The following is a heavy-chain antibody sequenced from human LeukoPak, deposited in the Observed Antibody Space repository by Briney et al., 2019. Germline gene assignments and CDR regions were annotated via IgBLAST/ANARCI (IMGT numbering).Heavy chain of an antibody. J-gene: IGHJ6*02. V-gene: IGHV4-59*08. CDR3: ARSYSYYYYYYGMDV. Sequence: PSETLSLTCTVSGGPISNYYWNWIRQPPGKGLEWIGYIYYSGSTNYNPSLKSRVTISVDTSKNQFSLNLSSVTAADTAVYYCARSYSYYYYYYGMDVWGQGTTVTVSS. CDR2: IYYSGST. D-gene: IGHD4-11*01. CDR1: GGPISNYY.